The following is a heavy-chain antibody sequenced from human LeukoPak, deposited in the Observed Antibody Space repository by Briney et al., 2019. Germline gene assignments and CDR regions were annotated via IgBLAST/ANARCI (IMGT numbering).Heavy chain of an antibody. CDR2: MYISGNI. V-gene: IGHV4-4*07. CDR1: GGSISDYY. J-gene: IGHJ4*02. D-gene: IGHD6-19*01. CDR3: ARGIYISDWFPPDY. Sequence: SETLSLTCTVSGGSISDYYWTWIRQPAGKGLEWIGRMYISGNIAYNPSLRGRATMSADTSKNQVSLKLRSVTAADTAVYYCARGIYISDWFPPDYWGQGALLTVSS.